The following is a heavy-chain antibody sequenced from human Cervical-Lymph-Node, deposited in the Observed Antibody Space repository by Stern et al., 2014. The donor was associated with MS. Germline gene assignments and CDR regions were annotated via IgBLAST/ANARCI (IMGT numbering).Heavy chain of an antibody. V-gene: IGHV1-69*01. Sequence: QMQLVQSGAEVKMPGSSVKVSCKASGGTFIRHSFSWVRQAPGQGLEWMGGIIPAFGTTKYPEKFQGRVNITTDESTSMAYMELTSLRPEDTAVYYCARGPSTSWYSALNWFDPWGQGTLVTVSS. CDR2: IIPAFGTT. CDR3: ARGPSTSWYSALNWFDP. D-gene: IGHD6-13*01. J-gene: IGHJ5*02. CDR1: GGTFIRHS.